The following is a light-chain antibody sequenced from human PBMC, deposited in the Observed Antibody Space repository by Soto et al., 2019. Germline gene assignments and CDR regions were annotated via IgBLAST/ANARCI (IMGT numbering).Light chain of an antibody. J-gene: IGKJ2*01. CDR3: QQYYSTMYT. CDR2: WAS. Sequence: DIVMTQSPDSLAVSLGERATINCKSSQSVLYSSNNKNYLAWYQQKPGQPPKLLIYWASTRESGVPDRFSGSGSGQDFTLTISSLQAEDVAVYYCQQYYSTMYTFGQGTKLEIK. V-gene: IGKV4-1*01. CDR1: QSVLYSSNNKNY.